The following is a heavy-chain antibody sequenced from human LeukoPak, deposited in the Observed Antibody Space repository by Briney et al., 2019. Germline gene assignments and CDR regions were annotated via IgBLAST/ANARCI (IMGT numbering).Heavy chain of an antibody. CDR1: GGSISSYY. D-gene: IGHD4-17*01. V-gene: IGHV4-59*01. J-gene: IGHJ4*02. Sequence: PSETLSLTCTVSGGSISSYYWSWIRQPPGKGLEWIGYIYYSGSTNYNPSLKSRVTISVGTSKNQFSLKLSSVTAADTAVYYCARGLGDYGDLTGFDYWGQGTPVTVSS. CDR2: IYYSGST. CDR3: ARGLGDYGDLTGFDY.